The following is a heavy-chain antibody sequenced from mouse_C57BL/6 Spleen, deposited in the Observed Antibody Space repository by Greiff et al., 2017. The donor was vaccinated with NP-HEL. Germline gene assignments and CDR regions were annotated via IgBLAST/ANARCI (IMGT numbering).Heavy chain of an antibody. Sequence: EVQLVESGGGLVKPGGSLKLSCAASGFTFSDYGMHWVRQAPEKGLAWVAYISSGSSTIYYADTVKGRLTISSDNAKNTLFLQMTSLRSEDTAMYYCARPSYYGSSNYFDYWGQGTTLTVSS. CDR3: ARPSYYGSSNYFDY. J-gene: IGHJ2*01. CDR2: ISSGSSTI. V-gene: IGHV5-17*01. D-gene: IGHD1-1*01. CDR1: GFTFSDYG.